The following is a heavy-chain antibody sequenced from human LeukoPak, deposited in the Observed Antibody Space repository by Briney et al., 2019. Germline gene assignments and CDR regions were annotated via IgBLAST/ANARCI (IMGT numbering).Heavy chain of an antibody. D-gene: IGHD2-8*02. CDR2: ISYDGSNN. CDR3: AKTLATGGGSYNMDA. V-gene: IGHV3-30*18. Sequence: PGGSLRLSCAASGFTFSSYGMHWVRQAPGKGLEWVAFISYDGSNNYYADSVKGRFTISRDNSKNTLFLQMSSLRAEDTALYYCAKTLATGGGSYNMDAWGQGTTVTVS. CDR1: GFTFSSYG. J-gene: IGHJ6*02.